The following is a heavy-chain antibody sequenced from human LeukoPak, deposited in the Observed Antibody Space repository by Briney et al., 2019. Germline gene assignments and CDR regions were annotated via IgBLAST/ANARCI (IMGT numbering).Heavy chain of an antibody. V-gene: IGHV3-30*02. J-gene: IGHJ3*02. D-gene: IGHD3-10*01. CDR1: GFIFSIYG. Sequence: PGGSLRLSCTASGFIFSIYGMHWVRQAPGKGLEWVAFIRYDGNNKYYADSVKGRFTISRDNSKNTLYLQMNSLRAEDTAVYYCAKDNLWFGELSGAFDIWGQGTMVTVSS. CDR2: IRYDGNNK. CDR3: AKDNLWFGELSGAFDI.